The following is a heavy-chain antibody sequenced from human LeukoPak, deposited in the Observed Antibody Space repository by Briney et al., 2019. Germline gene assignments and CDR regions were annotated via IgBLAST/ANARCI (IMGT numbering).Heavy chain of an antibody. Sequence: KPSETLSLTCNVSGGSISSGSYFWGWIRQPPGKGLEWIGNIYYSGNSYYNPSLKSRVTMSVDTSKNQFSLKLSSVTAADTAVYYCARGGLRFPFDYWGQGTLVTVSS. D-gene: IGHD3-3*01. CDR3: ARGGLRFPFDY. CDR2: IYYSGNS. J-gene: IGHJ4*02. V-gene: IGHV4-39*01. CDR1: GGSISSGSYF.